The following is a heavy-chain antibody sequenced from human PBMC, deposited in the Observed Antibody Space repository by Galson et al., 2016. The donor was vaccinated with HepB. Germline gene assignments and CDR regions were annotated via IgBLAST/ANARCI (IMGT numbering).Heavy chain of an antibody. V-gene: IGHV4-4*02. Sequence: SETLSLTCTVSGDSISSTNWWSWVRQSPGKGLEWIGEIYYSEYTNYNPSLESRVTMSVDKSKNQFYLSLTSVTAADTAVYYCARDFLRDIVVLPTSRTYYYYGMDVWGQGTTVTVSS. CDR3: ARDFLRDIVVLPTSRTYYYYGMDV. J-gene: IGHJ6*02. CDR2: IYYSEYT. D-gene: IGHD2-15*01. CDR1: GDSISSTNW.